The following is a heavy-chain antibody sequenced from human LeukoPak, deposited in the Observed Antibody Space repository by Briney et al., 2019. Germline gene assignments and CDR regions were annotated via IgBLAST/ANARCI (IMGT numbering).Heavy chain of an antibody. CDR2: ISSNGGST. J-gene: IGHJ4*02. Sequence: GGSLRLSCAASGFTFSSYAMHWVRQAPGKGLEYVSAISSNGGSTYYANSVKGRFTISRDNSKNTLYLQMGSLSAEDMAVYYCARGRGTTKLDYFDYWGQGTLVTVSS. D-gene: IGHD1-7*01. CDR1: GFTFSSYA. V-gene: IGHV3-64*01. CDR3: ARGRGTTKLDYFDY.